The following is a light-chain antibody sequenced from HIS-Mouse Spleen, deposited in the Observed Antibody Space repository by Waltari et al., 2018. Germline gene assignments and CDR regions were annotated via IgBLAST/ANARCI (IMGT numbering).Light chain of an antibody. CDR3: YSTDSSGNHRV. CDR1: ALPKKY. Sequence: SYELTQPPSVSVSPGQTARITCSGDALPKKYAYWYQHNSSQAPVLFIYEDSKPHSGSPWGFSGSSSGTMATLTISGAQVEDEADYYCYSTDSSGNHRVFGGGTKLTVL. V-gene: IGLV3-10*01. J-gene: IGLJ2*01. CDR2: EDS.